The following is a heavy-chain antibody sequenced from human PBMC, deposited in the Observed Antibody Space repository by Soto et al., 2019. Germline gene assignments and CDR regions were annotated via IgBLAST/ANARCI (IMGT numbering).Heavy chain of an antibody. V-gene: IGHV3-33*01. D-gene: IGHD3-3*01. CDR2: IWYDGSKK. J-gene: IGHJ6*02. Sequence: QGQVVESGGGVVQPGRSRRLYCSASGFTFSSVGMHWVRQAPGKGLEWVSLIWYDGSKKSYGDSVKGRFTISRDSSRNTVYLQMNSPRAADTAVYYRAREASYYSLWSAYYPSRNGMDVWGQGTTVTVSS. CDR3: AREASYYSLWSAYYPSRNGMDV. CDR1: GFTFSSVG.